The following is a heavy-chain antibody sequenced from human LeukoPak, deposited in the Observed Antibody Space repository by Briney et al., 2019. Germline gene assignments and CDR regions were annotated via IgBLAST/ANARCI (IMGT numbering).Heavy chain of an antibody. CDR3: ARVPAGAGSYFPYFDY. Sequence: ASVKASCKASGYTFTSYDINWVRQATGQGLEWMGWVDPNSGNTGYAQKFQGRVTMTRNTSISTAYMELSSLRSEDTAVYYCARVPAGAGSYFPYFDYWGQGTLVTVSS. V-gene: IGHV1-8*01. J-gene: IGHJ4*02. CDR1: GYTFTSYD. D-gene: IGHD3-10*01. CDR2: VDPNSGNT.